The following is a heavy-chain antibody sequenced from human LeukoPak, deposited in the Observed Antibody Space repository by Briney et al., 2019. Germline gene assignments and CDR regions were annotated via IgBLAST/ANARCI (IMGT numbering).Heavy chain of an antibody. CDR1: GGSISSYY. V-gene: IGHV4-59*01. CDR3: ARDRGNVPDAFDI. CDR2: IYNSGST. Sequence: SETLSLTCTVSGGSISSYYWSWIRQPPGKGLEWIGYIYNSGSTNYNPSLKSRVTISVDRFKNQFSLKLNSVTAADTAVYYCARDRGNVPDAFDIWGQGTMVTVSS. D-gene: IGHD3-10*01. J-gene: IGHJ3*02.